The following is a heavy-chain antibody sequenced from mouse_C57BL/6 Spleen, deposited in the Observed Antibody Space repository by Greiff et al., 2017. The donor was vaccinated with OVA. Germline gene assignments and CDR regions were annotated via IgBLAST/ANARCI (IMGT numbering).Heavy chain of an antibody. Sequence: EVMLVESEGGLVQPGSSMKLSCTASGFTFSDYYMAWVRQVPEKGLEWVANINYDGSSTYYLDSLKSRFIISRDNAKNILYLQMSSLKSEDTATYYCAVVAEGYFDVWGTGTTVTVSS. J-gene: IGHJ1*03. CDR2: INYDGSST. D-gene: IGHD1-1*01. CDR1: GFTFSDYY. V-gene: IGHV5-16*01. CDR3: AVVAEGYFDV.